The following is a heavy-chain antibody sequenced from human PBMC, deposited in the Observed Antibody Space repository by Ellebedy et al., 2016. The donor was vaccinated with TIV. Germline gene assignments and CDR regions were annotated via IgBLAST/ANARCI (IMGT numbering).Heavy chain of an antibody. CDR1: GGAFISSA. V-gene: IGHV1-69*11. Sequence: ASVKVSCKASGGAFISSAFTWVRQAPGQGLEWMGRIIPILGSTSYAQKFQGRVTITADESTSTVYMELNSLRSEDTAVYYCARDRDGDPLDLWGQGTLVTVSS. CDR3: ARDRDGDPLDL. D-gene: IGHD4-17*01. CDR2: IIPILGST. J-gene: IGHJ5*02.